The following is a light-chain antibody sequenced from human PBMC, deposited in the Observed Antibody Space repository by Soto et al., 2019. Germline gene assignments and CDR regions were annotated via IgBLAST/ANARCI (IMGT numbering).Light chain of an antibody. CDR2: AAS. CDR3: QQVHNYPRT. Sequence: AIQMTQSPSSLSASVGDRVTITCRASQDIKNELGWYQQKPGKAPNVLIYAASTLLSGVPSRFSAAGFGTDFTPTISSLQPEDFATFSCQQVHNYPRTFGQGTRVKSN. CDR1: QDIKNE. J-gene: IGKJ1*01. V-gene: IGKV1-6*01.